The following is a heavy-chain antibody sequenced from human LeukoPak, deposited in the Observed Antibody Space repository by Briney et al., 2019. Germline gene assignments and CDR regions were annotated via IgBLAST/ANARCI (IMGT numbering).Heavy chain of an antibody. J-gene: IGHJ6*02. CDR1: GGSLSKYY. Sequence: SETLSLTCTVSGGSLSKYYWSWIRQAPGKGLEWIGNIYNIGSTNYNPSLMSRVTILVDTSKNQFSLKLSSVTAADTAVYYCARDHSGSYSYYHYYYGLGVWGQGTTVSVSS. V-gene: IGHV4-59*12. CDR2: IYNIGST. CDR3: ARDHSGSYSYYHYYYGLGV. D-gene: IGHD1-26*01.